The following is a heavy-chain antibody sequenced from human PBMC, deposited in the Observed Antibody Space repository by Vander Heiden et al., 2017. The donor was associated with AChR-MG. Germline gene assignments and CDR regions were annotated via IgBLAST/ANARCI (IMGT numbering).Heavy chain of an antibody. V-gene: IGHV1-69*01. J-gene: IGHJ4*02. D-gene: IGHD3-10*01. CDR3: TRNGDSSGNFSDF. CDR1: GDIFSNYA. CDR2: IIPMFATA. Sequence: QMQLLQSGAEVKKPGSSVKVSCKASGDIFSNYAISWVRQAPGQGLEWMGGIIPMFATAKYAENFQGRVTITADESTNTAYMELTSLRYEDTAVYYCTRNGDSSGNFSDFWGQGTLVTVSS.